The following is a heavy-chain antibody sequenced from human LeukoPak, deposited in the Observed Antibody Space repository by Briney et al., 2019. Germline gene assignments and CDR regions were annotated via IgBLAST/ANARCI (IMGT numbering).Heavy chain of an antibody. V-gene: IGHV1-24*01. D-gene: IGHD1-26*01. J-gene: IGHJ6*03. CDR2: FDPENGKT. CDR3: AFSSYYLQGNYYYMDV. Sequence: ASVKVSCKVSGYTLTKLAMHWVRQAPGKGLEWMGGFDPENGKTLYAQKFQGRVTVTADASTSTAYMELSSLRSEDTAVYYCAFSSYYLQGNYYYMDVWGKGTTVTVSS. CDR1: GYTLTKLA.